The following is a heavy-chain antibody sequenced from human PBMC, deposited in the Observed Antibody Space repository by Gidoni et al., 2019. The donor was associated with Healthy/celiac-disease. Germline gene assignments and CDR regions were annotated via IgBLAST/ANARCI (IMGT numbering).Heavy chain of an antibody. J-gene: IGHJ5*02. D-gene: IGHD2-21*02. Sequence: EVQLVESGGGVVQPGGSLRLSCAASGCPFDDYAMHWVRQAPGKGLEWVSLISGDGGSTYYADSVKGRFTISRDNSKNSLYLQMNSLRTEDTALYYCATAYCGGDCYSFWFDPWGQGTLVTVSS. CDR3: ATAYCGGDCYSFWFDP. CDR1: GCPFDDYA. V-gene: IGHV3-43*02. CDR2: ISGDGGST.